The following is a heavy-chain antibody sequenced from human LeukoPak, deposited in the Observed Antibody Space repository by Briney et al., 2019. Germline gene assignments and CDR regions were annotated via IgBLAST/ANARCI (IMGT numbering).Heavy chain of an antibody. Sequence: SETLSLTCAVYGGSFSGYYWTWIRQSPWKGLEWIGEITHTGSTNYNPSLKSRVTISIDTSKNQFSLKVSSVTAADTAVYYCARHGLEPTSFYYYMDVWGKGTTVTVSS. CDR3: ARHGLEPTSFYYYMDV. CDR1: GGSFSGYY. J-gene: IGHJ6*03. CDR2: ITHTGST. D-gene: IGHD1-1*01. V-gene: IGHV4-34*01.